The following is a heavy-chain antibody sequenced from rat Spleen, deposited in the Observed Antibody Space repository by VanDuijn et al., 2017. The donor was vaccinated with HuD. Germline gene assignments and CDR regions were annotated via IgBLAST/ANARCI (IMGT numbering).Heavy chain of an antibody. D-gene: IGHD1-1*01. Sequence: EEQLQESGSGLVKPSQSLSLTCSVTFYSITSSYRWSWIRKFPGNKLEWMGYISYSGSTDYNPSLKSRISITRATSKNQFFLQLNSVTTEDTATYYCARYRGSLQWPFDYWGQGVMVTVSS. CDR1: FYSITSSY. CDR3: ARYRGSLQWPFDY. J-gene: IGHJ2*01. CDR2: ISYSGST. V-gene: IGHV3-1*01.